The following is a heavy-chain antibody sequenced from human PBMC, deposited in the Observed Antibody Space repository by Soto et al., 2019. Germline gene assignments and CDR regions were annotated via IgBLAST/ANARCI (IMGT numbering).Heavy chain of an antibody. CDR3: ARGAAVAVGGYDYSYFFDE. CDR1: AGSISSGDYY. CDR2: IYYSGNT. D-gene: IGHD5-12*01. J-gene: IGHJ4*02. V-gene: IGHV4-30-4*01. Sequence: TCKVSAGSISSGDYYLSWIRQPPGKGLEWIGYIYYSGNTYYNPSLKSRVHILVDTSKNQFSLKLSSVTAADTAVYYCARGAAVAVGGYDYSYFFDEWGKGTLVTVDS.